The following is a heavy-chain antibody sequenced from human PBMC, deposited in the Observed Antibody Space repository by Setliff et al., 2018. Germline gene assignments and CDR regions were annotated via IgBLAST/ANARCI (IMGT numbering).Heavy chain of an antibody. CDR2: TSGNGEL. D-gene: IGHD1-1*01. Sequence: ESGPTLVNPTQTLTLTCTFSGFSLHTSGVGVGWIRQPPGKALEFLALTSGNGELRYRPSLKSRLAITKDTSRQQVVLTMTNMDPVDTATYYFVHSVPLFNVIGTYIFNIWGQGTMVTVSS. CDR3: VHSVPLFNVIGTYIFNI. J-gene: IGHJ3*02. CDR1: GFSLHTSGVG. V-gene: IGHV2-5*01.